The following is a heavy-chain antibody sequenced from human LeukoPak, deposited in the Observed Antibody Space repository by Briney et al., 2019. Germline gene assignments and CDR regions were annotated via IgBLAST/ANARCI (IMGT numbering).Heavy chain of an antibody. J-gene: IGHJ4*02. D-gene: IGHD6-13*01. V-gene: IGHV4-38-2*02. CDR2: VYHSGST. CDR1: GYSISSGYY. CDR3: ARVAAAARGVFDY. Sequence: SETLSLTCTVSGYSISSGYYWGWIRQPPGKGLEWIGSVYHSGSTYYTPSLKSRVTFSVDTSKNQFSLKLSSVTAADTAVYYCARVAAAARGVFDYWGQGTLVTVSS.